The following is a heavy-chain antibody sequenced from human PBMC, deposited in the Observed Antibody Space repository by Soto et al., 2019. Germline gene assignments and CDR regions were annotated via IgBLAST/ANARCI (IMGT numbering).Heavy chain of an antibody. V-gene: IGHV1-69*02. D-gene: IGHD2-15*01. Sequence: QVQLVQSGAEVKKPGSSVKVSCKASGGTFSSYTISWVRQAPGQGLEWMGRIIPILGIANYAQKFQGRVTITADNSTSPGYMELSSLRSEDTAVYYCARVGSGYCSGGSCPSFDYWGQGTLVTVSS. CDR3: ARVGSGYCSGGSCPSFDY. CDR2: IIPILGIA. CDR1: GGTFSSYT. J-gene: IGHJ4*02.